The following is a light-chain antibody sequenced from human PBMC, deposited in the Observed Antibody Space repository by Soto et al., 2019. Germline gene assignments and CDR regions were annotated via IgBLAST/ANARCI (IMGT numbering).Light chain of an antibody. V-gene: IGKV3D-20*01. CDR1: QSVGRDY. J-gene: IGKJ4*01. CDR2: AAS. Sequence: EIVLTQSPATLSLSPGERATLSCRASQSVGRDYLAWYQLKPGLAPRLLIHAASIRATGIPDRFSGSGSGTDFTLIISRLEPEDFAVYFCQQYASSPLTFGGGTEVEIK. CDR3: QQYASSPLT.